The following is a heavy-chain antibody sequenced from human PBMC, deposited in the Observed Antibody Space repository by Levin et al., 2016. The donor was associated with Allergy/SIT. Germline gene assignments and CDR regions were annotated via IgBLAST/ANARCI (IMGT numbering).Heavy chain of an antibody. D-gene: IGHD6-25*01. CDR1: GYTFTGYY. CDR3: ARSVSQQQRIRGPGY. V-gene: IGHV1-2*02. J-gene: IGHJ4*02. Sequence: ASVKVSCKASGYTFTGYYMHWVRQAPGQGLEWMGWINPNSGGTNYAQKFQGRVTMTRDTSISTAYMELSRLRSDDTAVYYCARSVSQQQRIRGPGYWGQGTLVTVSS. CDR2: INPNSGGT.